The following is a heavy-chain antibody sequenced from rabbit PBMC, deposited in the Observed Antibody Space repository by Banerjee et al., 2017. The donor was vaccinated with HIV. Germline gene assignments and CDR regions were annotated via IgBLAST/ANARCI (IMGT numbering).Heavy chain of an antibody. Sequence: QEQLEESGGDLVKPGASLTLTCTASGLDFSSSYWICWVRQAPGKGLELIGCIYTGDGNTHYASWAKGRFTISKTSSTVDLKMTSLTAADTATYFCAIMNSRGWGDFNLWGPGTLVTVS. CDR2: IYTGDGNT. J-gene: IGHJ4*01. D-gene: IGHD4-1*01. CDR1: GLDFSSSYW. V-gene: IGHV1S45*01. CDR3: AIMNSRGWGDFNL.